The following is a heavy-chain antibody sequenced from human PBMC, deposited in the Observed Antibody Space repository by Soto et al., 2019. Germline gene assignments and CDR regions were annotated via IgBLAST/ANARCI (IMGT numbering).Heavy chain of an antibody. V-gene: IGHV3-30*18. CDR3: AKHDVGATIFDY. CDR1: GFTFSSYG. J-gene: IGHJ4*02. D-gene: IGHD1-26*01. Sequence: GGSLRLSXAASGFTFSSYGMHWVRQAPGKGLEWVAVISYDGSNKYYADSVKGRFTLSRDNSKNTLYLQMYSLRAEDTAVYYCAKHDVGATIFDYWGQGTLVTVS. CDR2: ISYDGSNK.